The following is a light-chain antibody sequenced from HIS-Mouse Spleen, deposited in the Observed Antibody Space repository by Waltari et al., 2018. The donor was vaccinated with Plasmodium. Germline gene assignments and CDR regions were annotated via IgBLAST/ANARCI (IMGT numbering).Light chain of an antibody. J-gene: IGKJ2*01. CDR1: QSISSW. CDR2: KAS. Sequence: DIQMTPSPSTLSASVGDRVTITCRASQSISSWLAWYQQKPGKAPKLLIYKASSLESGVPSRFSGSGSGTEFTLTISSLQPDDFATYYCQQYNSYSYTFGQGTKLGIK. V-gene: IGKV1-5*03. CDR3: QQYNSYSYT.